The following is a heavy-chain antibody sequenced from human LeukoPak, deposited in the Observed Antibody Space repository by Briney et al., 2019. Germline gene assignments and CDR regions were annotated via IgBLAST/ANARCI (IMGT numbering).Heavy chain of an antibody. CDR1: GFTLSSYA. V-gene: IGHV3-23*01. CDR3: ANPKDNPLYYFD. Sequence: QSGGSLRLSRAASGFTLSSYAIIWVRQAPGEGLECVSVISGRRGSTYYEDPVKGRFTISRDNSEKTLYRQRNSLRAEDTAVYYCANPKDNPLYYFD. D-gene: IGHD1-14*01. J-gene: IGHJ4*01. CDR2: ISGRRGST.